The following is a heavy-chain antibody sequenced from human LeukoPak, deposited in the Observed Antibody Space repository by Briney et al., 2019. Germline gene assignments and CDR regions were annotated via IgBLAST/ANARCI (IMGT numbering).Heavy chain of an antibody. CDR2: ISYDGSNK. CDR3: ARDRGYYYDSSGYYYALHYYYYYGMDV. V-gene: IGHV3-30-3*01. Sequence: SCKASGFTFSSYAMHWVRQAQGKGLEWVAVISYDGSNKYYADSVKGRFTISRDNSKNTLYLQMNSLRAEDTAVYYCARDRGYYYDSSGYYYALHYYYYYGMDVWGQGTTVTVSS. CDR1: GFTFSSYA. D-gene: IGHD3-22*01. J-gene: IGHJ6*02.